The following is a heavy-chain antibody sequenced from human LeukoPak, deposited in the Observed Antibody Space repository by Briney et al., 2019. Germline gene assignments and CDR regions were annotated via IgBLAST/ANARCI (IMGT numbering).Heavy chain of an antibody. V-gene: IGHV4-4*07. J-gene: IGHJ4*02. Sequence: TSETLSLTCSVSGVSISAYYWSWIRQPAGKGLEWIGRIYPGESIYASENTNYNPSLKSRVSMSGDTSKNQVSLKLRSVTAADTAVYYCARDPTTVTTIFDSWGQGTLVTVSS. CDR2: IYPGESIYASENT. D-gene: IGHD4-17*01. CDR3: ARDPTTVTTIFDS. CDR1: GVSISAYY.